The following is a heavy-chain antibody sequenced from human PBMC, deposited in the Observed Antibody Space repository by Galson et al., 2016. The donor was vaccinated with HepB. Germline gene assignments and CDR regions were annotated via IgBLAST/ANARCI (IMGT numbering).Heavy chain of an antibody. CDR2: IWYDGGNK. Sequence: SLRLSCAASGFTFSSYGMHWVRQAPGKGLEWVAVIWYDGGNKYYADSVKGRFPISRDNSKNTLFLQMNSLRADDTAVYYCAKGDPYYYYGMDVWGQGTPVTVSS. CDR3: AKGDPYYYYGMDV. V-gene: IGHV3-33*06. J-gene: IGHJ6*02. CDR1: GFTFSSYG.